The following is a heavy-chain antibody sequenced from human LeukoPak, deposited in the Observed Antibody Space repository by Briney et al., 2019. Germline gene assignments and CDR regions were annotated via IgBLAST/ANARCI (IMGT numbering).Heavy chain of an antibody. J-gene: IGHJ4*02. D-gene: IGHD3-10*01. V-gene: IGHV3-11*01. CDR2: ISSSGSTI. CDR1: GFTFSDYY. Sequence: PGGSLRLSCAASGFTFSDYYMSWIRQAPGKGLEWVSYISSSGSTIYYADSVKGRFTISRDNAKNSLYLQMNSLRAEDTAVYYCARDHYYYPYYYGSGDEFDYWGQGTLVTVSS. CDR3: ARDHYYYPYYYGSGDEFDY.